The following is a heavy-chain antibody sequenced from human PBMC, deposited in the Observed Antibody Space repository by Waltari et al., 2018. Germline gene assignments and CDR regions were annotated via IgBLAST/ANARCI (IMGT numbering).Heavy chain of an antibody. CDR3: ARVPRAPRGVTTLMAKAFDI. CDR2: INHSGST. CDR1: GGYFSGYY. Sequence: QVQLQQWGAGLLKPSETLSLTCAVSGGYFSGYYCSWIRQPPGKGLEWIGEINHSGSTNYNPSLKSRVTISVDTSKNQFSLKLSSVTAADTAVYYCARVPRAPRGVTTLMAKAFDIWGQGTMVTVSS. J-gene: IGHJ3*02. D-gene: IGHD4-17*01. V-gene: IGHV4-34*01.